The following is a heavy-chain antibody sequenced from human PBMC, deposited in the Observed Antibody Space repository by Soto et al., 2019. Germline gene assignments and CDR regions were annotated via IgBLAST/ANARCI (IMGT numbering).Heavy chain of an antibody. Sequence: SETLSLTCTVSGDSVTSNVWWSWVRQPPGKGLEWIGEAYHNGLTDYNPSLKSRATMSVDTTKNEFSLKLTSLTAADTAIYYCARDAAVPGESDRFDYWGQGTLVTVSS. J-gene: IGHJ4*02. CDR1: GDSVTSNVW. CDR3: ARDAAVPGESDRFDY. CDR2: AYHNGLT. D-gene: IGHD6-19*01. V-gene: IGHV4-4*02.